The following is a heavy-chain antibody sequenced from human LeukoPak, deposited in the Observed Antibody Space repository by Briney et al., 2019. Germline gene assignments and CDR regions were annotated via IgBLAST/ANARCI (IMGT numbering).Heavy chain of an antibody. D-gene: IGHD2-2*03. J-gene: IGHJ6*02. Sequence: ASVKVSCKASGYTFTGYYMHWVRQAPGQGLEWMGWVNPNSGGTNYAQTFQGRVTMTRDTSISTAYMKSRRLRSDDTAVYYCARVDTVSFYYGMDVWGQGTTVTVSS. CDR3: ARVDTVSFYYGMDV. CDR1: GYTFTGYY. CDR2: VNPNSGGT. V-gene: IGHV1-2*02.